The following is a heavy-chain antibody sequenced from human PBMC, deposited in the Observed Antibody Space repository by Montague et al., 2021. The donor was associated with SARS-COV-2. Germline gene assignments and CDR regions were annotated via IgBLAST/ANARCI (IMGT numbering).Heavy chain of an antibody. D-gene: IGHD3-9*01. CDR1: GFTFSSYS. J-gene: IGHJ4*02. Sequence: SLRLSCAVSGFTFSSYSMNWVRQAPGKGLEWVTSISSSSSYIYCADSVKGRFTISRDNAKNSLYLQMNSLRAEDTAVYYCARDAHYDILTGYFGYWGQGTLVTVSS. V-gene: IGHV3-21*01. CDR2: ISSSSSYI. CDR3: ARDAHYDILTGYFGY.